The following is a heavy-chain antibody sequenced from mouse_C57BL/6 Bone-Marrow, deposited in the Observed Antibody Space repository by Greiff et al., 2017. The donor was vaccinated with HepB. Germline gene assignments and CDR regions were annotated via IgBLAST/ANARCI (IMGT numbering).Heavy chain of an antibody. CDR2: IYPGSGNT. V-gene: IGHV1-76*01. CDR1: GYTFTDYY. J-gene: IGHJ3*01. CDR3: ARARYYGPFAY. D-gene: IGHD1-1*01. Sequence: QVQLKESGAELVRPGASVKLSCKASGYTFTDYYINWVKQRPGQGLEWIGRIYPGSGNTYYNEKFKGKATLTAEKSSSTAYMQLSSLTSEDSAVYFCARARYYGPFAYWGQGTLVTVSA.